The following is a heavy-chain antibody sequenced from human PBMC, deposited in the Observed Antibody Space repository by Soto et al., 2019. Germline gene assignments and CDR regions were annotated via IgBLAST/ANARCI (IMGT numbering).Heavy chain of an antibody. Sequence: QVQLVQSGAEVKKPGSSVKVSCKASGGTFSSYAISWVRQAPGQGLEWMGGIIPIFGTANYAQKFQGRVTITADESTSTAYMELSSLRSEDTAVYYCAREIEDVVVVAADYQNYYYYYGMDVWGQGTTVTVSS. CDR1: GGTFSSYA. J-gene: IGHJ6*02. CDR2: IIPIFGTA. CDR3: AREIEDVVVVAADYQNYYYYYGMDV. D-gene: IGHD2-15*01. V-gene: IGHV1-69*12.